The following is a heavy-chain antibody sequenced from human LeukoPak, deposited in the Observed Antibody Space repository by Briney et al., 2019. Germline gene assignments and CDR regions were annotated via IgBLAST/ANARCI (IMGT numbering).Heavy chain of an antibody. CDR3: ARTYYDILTGYNPYFDY. V-gene: IGHV3-21*01. J-gene: IGHJ4*02. CDR1: GFTFNTYT. Sequence: GGSLRLSCAASGFTFNTYTMNWVRQAPGKGLEWVSSITASSTAIYSADSVKGRSTISRDNAKNFLYLQMNSLRAEDTAVYYCARTYYDILTGYNPYFDYWGQGILVTVSS. CDR2: ITASSTAI. D-gene: IGHD3-9*01.